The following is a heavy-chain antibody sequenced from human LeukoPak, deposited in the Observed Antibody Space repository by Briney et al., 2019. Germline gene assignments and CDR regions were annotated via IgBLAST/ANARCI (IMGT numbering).Heavy chain of an antibody. Sequence: QSGGSLRLSCAASGFTFSSYGMHWVRQAPGKGLEWVGFIRSKAYGGTTEYAASVKGRFTISRDDSKSIAYLQMSSLKTEDTAVYYCTTTDDYSNYEGVDYWGQGTLVTVSS. CDR2: IRSKAYGGTT. CDR3: TTTDDYSNYEGVDY. D-gene: IGHD4-11*01. CDR1: GFTFSSYG. V-gene: IGHV3-49*04. J-gene: IGHJ4*02.